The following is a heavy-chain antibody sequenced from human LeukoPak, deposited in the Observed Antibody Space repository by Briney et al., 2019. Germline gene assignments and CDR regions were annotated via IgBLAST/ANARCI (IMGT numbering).Heavy chain of an antibody. V-gene: IGHV1-69*06. CDR1: GGTFSSYA. CDR2: IIPIFGTA. Sequence: GASVKVSCKASGGTFSSYAISWVRQAPGQGLEWMGGIIPIFGTANYAQKFQGRVTITADKSTSTAYMELSSLRSEDTAVYYCARDQYGSGSRWFDPWGQGTLVTVSS. CDR3: ARDQYGSGSRWFDP. J-gene: IGHJ5*02. D-gene: IGHD3-10*01.